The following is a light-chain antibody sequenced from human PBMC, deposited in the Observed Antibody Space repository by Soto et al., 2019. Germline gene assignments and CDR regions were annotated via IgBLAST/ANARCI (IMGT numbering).Light chain of an antibody. Sequence: EIVMTQSPATLYVSPGERANLSCRASQSVTNSNLAWYQQKHGQAPRLLIYGVSTRATGIPARFSGSGSGAEFTLTISSLQAEDCAVYYCQQYSSWPLTFGGGNKVELK. CDR1: QSVTNSN. J-gene: IGKJ4*01. CDR3: QQYSSWPLT. CDR2: GVS. V-gene: IGKV3-15*01.